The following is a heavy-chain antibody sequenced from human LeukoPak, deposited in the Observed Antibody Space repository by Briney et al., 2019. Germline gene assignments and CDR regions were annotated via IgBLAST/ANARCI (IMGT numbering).Heavy chain of an antibody. Sequence: SETLSLTCAVYGGSFSGYYWSWIRQPPGKGLEWIGEINHSGSTNYNPSLKSRVTISVDTSKNQFSLKLSSVTAADTAVYYCARRGYSYGPVYFQHWGQGTLVTVSS. CDR2: INHSGST. V-gene: IGHV4-34*01. CDR3: ARRGYSYGPVYFQH. D-gene: IGHD5-18*01. J-gene: IGHJ1*01. CDR1: GGSFSGYY.